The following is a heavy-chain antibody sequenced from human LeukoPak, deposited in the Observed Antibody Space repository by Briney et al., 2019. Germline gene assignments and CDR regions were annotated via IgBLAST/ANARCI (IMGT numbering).Heavy chain of an antibody. Sequence: SETLSLTCTVSGGSISSYYWSWIRQPPGKGLEWIGYIYYSGSTNYNPSLKRRVTISVDTSKNQFSLKLSSVTAADTAVYYCATTVVAAAGKVDYWGQGTLVTVSS. J-gene: IGHJ4*02. CDR1: GGSISSYY. V-gene: IGHV4-59*01. CDR3: ATTVVAAAGKVDY. CDR2: IYYSGST. D-gene: IGHD6-13*01.